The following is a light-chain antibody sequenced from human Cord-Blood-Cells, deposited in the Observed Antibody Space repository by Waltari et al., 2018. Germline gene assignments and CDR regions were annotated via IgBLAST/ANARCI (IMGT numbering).Light chain of an antibody. CDR3: SSYTSSSTYWV. CDR2: DVS. J-gene: IGLJ3*02. CDR1: SSDAGGYNY. V-gene: IGLV2-14*01. Sequence: QSALTQPASVSGSPGQSITLSCPGTSSDAGGYNYVSWYQQHPGKAPKLMIYDVSNRPSGVSNRFSGSKSGNTASLTISGLQAEDEADYYCSSYTSSSTYWVFGGGTKLTVL.